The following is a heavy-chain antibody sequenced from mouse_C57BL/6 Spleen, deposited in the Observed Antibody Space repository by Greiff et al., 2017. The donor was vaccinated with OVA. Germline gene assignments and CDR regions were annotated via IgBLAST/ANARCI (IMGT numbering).Heavy chain of an antibody. J-gene: IGHJ2*01. V-gene: IGHV1-75*01. CDR3: ARGGAYMDD. Sequence: QVQLQQSGPELVKPGASVKISCKASGYTFTDYYINWVKQRPGQGLEWIGWIFPGSGSTYYNEKFKGKAPLTVDKSSRTAYMLRSSLTSEDSAVYCCARGGAYMDDWGQGTTVTVSS. CDR1: GYTFTDYY. CDR2: IFPGSGST.